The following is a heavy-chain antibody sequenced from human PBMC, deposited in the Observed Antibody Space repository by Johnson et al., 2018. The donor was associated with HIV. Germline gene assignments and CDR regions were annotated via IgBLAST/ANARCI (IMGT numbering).Heavy chain of an antibody. V-gene: IGHV3-9*01. CDR1: GFTFDEYA. CDR3: AKDKQAAAGTIFVHDAFDI. D-gene: IGHD6-13*01. Sequence: VQLVESGGGLVQPGGSLRLSCAASGFTFDEYAMHWVRQAPGKGLEWVSGISWHSGSIDYADSVKGRFTISRDNAKNSLYLQMNSLRAEDTALYYCAKDKQAAAGTIFVHDAFDIWGQGTMVTVSS. J-gene: IGHJ3*02. CDR2: ISWHSGSI.